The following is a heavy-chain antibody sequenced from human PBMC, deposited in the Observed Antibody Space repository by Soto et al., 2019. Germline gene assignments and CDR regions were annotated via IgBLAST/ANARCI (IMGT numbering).Heavy chain of an antibody. CDR3: VSDGGYGHASVPYS. CDR1: GFTFSSYG. D-gene: IGHD5-18*01. CDR2: ISYDGGLQ. Sequence: QAQLVESGGGVVQPGRSLRLSCAASGFTFSSYGMHWVRQAPGTGLEWVAVISYDGGLQHYADSVKGRFTISRDNSKNIVLLQMNSLRAQDTAVYYCVSDGGYGHASVPYSWGQGNLVSVSS. V-gene: IGHV3-30*03. J-gene: IGHJ4*02.